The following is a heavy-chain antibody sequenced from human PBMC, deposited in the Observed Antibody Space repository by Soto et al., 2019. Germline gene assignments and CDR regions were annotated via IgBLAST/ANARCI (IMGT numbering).Heavy chain of an antibody. CDR1: GDSVSSNSAA. Sequence: SQTLSLTCAISGDSVSSNSAAWNWIRQSPSRGLEWLGRTYYRSKWYNDYAVSVKSRITINPDTSKNQFSLQLNSVTPEDTAVYYCARGGYYDSSGYYKTYYYYGMDVWGQATTVTVSS. CDR3: ARGGYYDSSGYYKTYYYYGMDV. V-gene: IGHV6-1*01. CDR2: TYYRSKWYN. J-gene: IGHJ6*02. D-gene: IGHD3-22*01.